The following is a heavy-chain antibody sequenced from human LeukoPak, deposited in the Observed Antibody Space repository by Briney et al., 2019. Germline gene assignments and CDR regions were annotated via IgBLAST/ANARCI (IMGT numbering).Heavy chain of an antibody. CDR3: SRENGAFSPFGY. D-gene: IGHD2-8*01. Sequence: SETLSLTCGVSGGSITSTNWWSWVRQPPGQGLEWIGEVSLSGLTNCNPSLSSRVIMALDTSKNHLSLHLTSVTAADTAVYYCSRENGAFSPFGYWGQGYLVTVLS. CDR2: VSLSGLT. CDR1: GGSITSTNW. J-gene: IGHJ4*02. V-gene: IGHV4-4*02.